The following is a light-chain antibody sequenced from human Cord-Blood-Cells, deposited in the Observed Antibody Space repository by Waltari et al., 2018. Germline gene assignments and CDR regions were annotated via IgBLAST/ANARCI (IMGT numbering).Light chain of an antibody. CDR2: DVS. CDR3: SSYTSSSTLV. CDR1: XXXXXXXXX. Sequence: QSALTQPASVSXSPGQXXXXXXXXTXXXXXXXXXXPMYRQHPGKAPQLMIYDVSNRPSGVSNRFSGSKSGNTASLTISGLQAEDEADYYCSSYTSSSTLVFGGGTKLTVL. V-gene: IGLV2-14*01. J-gene: IGLJ2*01.